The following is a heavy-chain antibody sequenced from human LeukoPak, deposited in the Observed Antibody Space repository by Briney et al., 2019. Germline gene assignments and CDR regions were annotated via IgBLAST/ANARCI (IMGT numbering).Heavy chain of an antibody. V-gene: IGHV3-48*02. J-gene: IGHJ4*02. D-gene: IGHD2-15*01. CDR3: ARANWAGIEAPATDY. CDR1: GFTFSSYS. CDR2: ISTGSSTI. Sequence: GGSLRLSCAASGFTFSSYSMIWVRQAPGKGLEWVSYISTGSSTIYYADSVKGRFTISRDNAKNSLYLQMNSLRDEDTAVYYCARANWAGIEAPATDYWGQGTLVTVSS.